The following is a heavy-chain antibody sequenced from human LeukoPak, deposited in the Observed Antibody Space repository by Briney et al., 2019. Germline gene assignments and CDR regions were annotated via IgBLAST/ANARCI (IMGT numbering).Heavy chain of an antibody. Sequence: ASVKVSCKASGYTFTGYYMHWVRQAPGQGLEWMGWINPNSGGTNYAQKFQGRVTMTRDRSISTAYMELSRLRSDDTAVCYCARHYCSSTSCSLGGANYWGQGTLVTVSS. CDR1: GYTFTGYY. V-gene: IGHV1-2*02. CDR2: INPNSGGT. CDR3: ARHYCSSTSCSLGGANY. J-gene: IGHJ4*02. D-gene: IGHD2-2*01.